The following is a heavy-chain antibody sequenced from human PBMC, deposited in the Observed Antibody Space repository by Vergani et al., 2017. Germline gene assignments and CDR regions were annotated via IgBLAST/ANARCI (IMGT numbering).Heavy chain of an antibody. CDR2: ISSSSSYI. D-gene: IGHD3-22*01. Sequence: EVQLVESGGGLVKPGGSLRLSCAASGFTFSSYSMNWDRQAPGKGLEWVSSISSSSSYIYYADSVKGRFTISRDNAKNSLYLQMNSLRAEDTAVYYWARDHISGFHDSSGYYVDYWGQGTLVTVSS. CDR3: ARDHISGFHDSSGYYVDY. V-gene: IGHV3-21*01. CDR1: GFTFSSYS. J-gene: IGHJ4*02.